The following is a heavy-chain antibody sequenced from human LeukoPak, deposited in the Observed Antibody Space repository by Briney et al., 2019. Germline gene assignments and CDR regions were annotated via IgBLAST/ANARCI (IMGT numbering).Heavy chain of an antibody. Sequence: KPGGSLRLSCAASGFTFSSYSMNWVRQAPGKGLEWVSSISSSSSYIYYADSVKGRFTISRDNAKNSLYLQMNSLRAEDTAVYYCARAQGNVLLYDYWGQGTLVTVSS. CDR3: ARAQGNVLLYDY. D-gene: IGHD3-10*01. CDR2: ISSSSSYI. J-gene: IGHJ4*02. V-gene: IGHV3-21*01. CDR1: GFTFSSYS.